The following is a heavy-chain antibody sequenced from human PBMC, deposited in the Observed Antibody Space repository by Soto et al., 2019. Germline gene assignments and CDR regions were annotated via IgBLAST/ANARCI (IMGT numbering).Heavy chain of an antibody. J-gene: IGHJ6*02. CDR1: GFTFSSYG. D-gene: IGHD2-2*01. CDR3: AREGRCSSTSCPTLYYYGMDV. CDR2: IWYDGSNK. Sequence: VQLVESGGGLVQPGGSLRLSCAASGFTFSSYGMHWVRQAPGKGLEWVAVIWYDGSNKYYADSVKGRFTISRDNSKNTLYLQMNSLRAEDTAVYYCAREGRCSSTSCPTLYYYGMDVWGQGTTVTVSS. V-gene: IGHV3-33*08.